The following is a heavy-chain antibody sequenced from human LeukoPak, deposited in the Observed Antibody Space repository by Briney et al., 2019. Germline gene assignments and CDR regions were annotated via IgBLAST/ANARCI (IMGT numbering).Heavy chain of an antibody. J-gene: IGHJ1*01. CDR1: GYTFTGYY. CDR3: ARDFQWLVPAEYFQH. D-gene: IGHD6-19*01. V-gene: IGHV1-2*02. CDR2: LNPNSGAT. Sequence: ASVRVSCKASGYTFTGYYIHWVRQAPGQGLEWMGWLNPNSGATNVAQKFRGRVTMTRDTSINTAYMGMSSLRSDDTAVYYCARDFQWLVPAEYFQHWGQGTVVTVSS.